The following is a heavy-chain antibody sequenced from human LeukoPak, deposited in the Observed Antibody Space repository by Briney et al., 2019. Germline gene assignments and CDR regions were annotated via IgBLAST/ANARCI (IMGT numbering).Heavy chain of an antibody. CDR3: AKDETGYFLDAFDI. Sequence: QAGGSLRLSCAASGFTFSSYWMSWVRQAPGKGLEWVANIKQDGSEKYYVGSVKGRFTISRDNAKNSLYLQMNSLRAEDTAVYYCAKDETGYFLDAFDIWGQGTMVTVSS. CDR1: GFTFSSYW. D-gene: IGHD3-9*01. J-gene: IGHJ3*02. CDR2: IKQDGSEK. V-gene: IGHV3-7*01.